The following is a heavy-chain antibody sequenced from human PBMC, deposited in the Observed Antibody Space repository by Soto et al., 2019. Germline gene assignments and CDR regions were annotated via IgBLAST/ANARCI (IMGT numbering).Heavy chain of an antibody. D-gene: IGHD5-12*01. J-gene: IGHJ4*02. CDR1: GASISSAYYY. CDR2: IYDSGNT. Sequence: SETLSLTCTVSGASISSAYYYWTWIRQPPGNGLEWIGYIYDSGNTYYNLSLKSRVAISLDTSKNQFSLKLRSVTAADTAVYYCARGYSVYDAIDYWGQGALVTVSS. V-gene: IGHV4-30-4*01. CDR3: ARGYSVYDAIDY.